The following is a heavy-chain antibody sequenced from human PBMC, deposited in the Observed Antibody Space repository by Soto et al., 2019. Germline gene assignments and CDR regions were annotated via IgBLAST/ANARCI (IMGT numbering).Heavy chain of an antibody. V-gene: IGHV4-31*03. CDR3: ARGDSGYDFRSAFDI. CDR1: GGSISSGGYY. J-gene: IGHJ3*02. Sequence: QVQLQESGPGLVKPSQTLSLTCTVSGGSISSGGYYWSWIRQHPGKGLEWIGYIYYSGSTYYNPSLKSRFTISVDTSKNQFSLKLRSVTAADTAVYYCARGDSGYDFRSAFDIWGQGTMVTVSS. D-gene: IGHD5-12*01. CDR2: IYYSGST.